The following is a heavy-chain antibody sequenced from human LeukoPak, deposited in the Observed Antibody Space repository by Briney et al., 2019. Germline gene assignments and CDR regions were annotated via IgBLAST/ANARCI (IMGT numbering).Heavy chain of an antibody. CDR1: GFTFHQYA. CDR3: AKDKAPLYSGYDWDLDF. V-gene: IGHV3-9*01. J-gene: IGHJ4*02. CDR2: ISWNSGSI. D-gene: IGHD5-12*01. Sequence: GGSLRLSCAASGFTFHQYAIHWVRQVPGKGLEWVSGISWNSGSIGYADSVKGRFTISRDSAKNSVYLQMNSLRPEDTTLYYCAKDKAPLYSGYDWDLDFWGQGTLVTVSS.